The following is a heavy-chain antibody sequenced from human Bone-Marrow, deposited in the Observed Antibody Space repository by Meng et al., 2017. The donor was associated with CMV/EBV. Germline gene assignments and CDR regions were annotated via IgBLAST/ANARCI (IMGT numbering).Heavy chain of an antibody. CDR3: ARGPYGDYGMGSYYYYYYGMDV. Sequence: GESLKISCAASGFTFSGSAMHWVRQAPGKGLVWVSRINSDGSSTSYADPVKGRFTISRDNAKSTLYLQMNSLRAEDTAVYYCARGPYGDYGMGSYYYYYYGMDVWGQGTTVTVSS. CDR1: GFTFSGSA. CDR2: INSDGSST. D-gene: IGHD4-17*01. V-gene: IGHV3-74*01. J-gene: IGHJ6*02.